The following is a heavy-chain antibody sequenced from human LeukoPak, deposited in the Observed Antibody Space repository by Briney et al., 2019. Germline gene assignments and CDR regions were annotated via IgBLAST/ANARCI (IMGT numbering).Heavy chain of an antibody. Sequence: GESLKISCEASGYSFTTYWIGWVRQMPGKDLEWMGIIYPGDSDTRYSPSFQGQVTISADKSRSTAYLQWSSLKASDTAMYYCASQHGSGSYYSRAIDSWGQGTLVTVSS. CDR2: IYPGDSDT. J-gene: IGHJ4*02. D-gene: IGHD3-10*01. V-gene: IGHV5-51*01. CDR1: GYSFTTYW. CDR3: ASQHGSGSYYSRAIDS.